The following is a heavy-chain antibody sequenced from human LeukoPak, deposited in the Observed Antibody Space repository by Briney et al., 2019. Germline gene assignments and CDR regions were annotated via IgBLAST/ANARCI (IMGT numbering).Heavy chain of an antibody. V-gene: IGHV1-3*01. J-gene: IGHJ5*02. Sequence: ASVKVSCKASGYTFTSYAMHWVRQAPGQRLEWMGWINAGNGNSKYSQKFQGRVTITRDTSASTAYMELSSLRSEDTAVYYCARVTGGSGWYWDWSDPWGQGTLVTVSS. CDR3: ARVTGGSGWYWDWSDP. D-gene: IGHD6-19*01. CDR1: GYTFTSYA. CDR2: INAGNGNS.